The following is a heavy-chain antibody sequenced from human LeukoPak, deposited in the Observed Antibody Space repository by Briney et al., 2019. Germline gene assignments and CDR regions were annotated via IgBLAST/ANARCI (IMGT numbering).Heavy chain of an antibody. CDR3: ARENVSPAWFDP. V-gene: IGHV3-21*01. CDR2: ISSSSSYI. D-gene: IGHD3-16*01. J-gene: IGHJ5*02. CDR1: GFTFISYS. Sequence: GGSLRVSCAASGFTFISYSMNWVRQAPGGGREWVSSISSSSSYIYYADSVKGRFTISRDNAKNSLYLQMNSLRAEDTAVYYCARENVSPAWFDPWGQGTLVTVSS.